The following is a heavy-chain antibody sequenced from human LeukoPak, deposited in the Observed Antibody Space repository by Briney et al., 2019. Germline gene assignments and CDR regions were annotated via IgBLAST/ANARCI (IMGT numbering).Heavy chain of an antibody. Sequence: GGSLRLSCAASGFTVSSNYMSWVRQAPGKGLEWVSVIYSGGSTYYADSVKGRFTISRDNSKNTLYLQMNSPRAEDTAVYYCARHDSSGYYSHFDYWGQGTLVTVSS. J-gene: IGHJ4*02. CDR3: ARHDSSGYYSHFDY. CDR2: IYSGGST. V-gene: IGHV3-66*04. CDR1: GFTVSSNY. D-gene: IGHD3-22*01.